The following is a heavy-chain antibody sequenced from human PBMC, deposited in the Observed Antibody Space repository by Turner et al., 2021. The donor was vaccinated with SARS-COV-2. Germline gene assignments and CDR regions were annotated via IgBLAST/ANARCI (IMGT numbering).Heavy chain of an antibody. D-gene: IGHD7-27*01. Sequence: EVQLVESGGGLVKPGGSLRLSCAASGFAFSSYSMNWVRQAPGKGLEWVSSITSSSNYIYYADSVKGRFTISRDNAKNSLYLQMNSLRAEDTAVYYCARSELGLFFDYWGQGTLVTVSS. CDR2: ITSSSNYI. J-gene: IGHJ4*02. CDR1: GFAFSSYS. V-gene: IGHV3-21*01. CDR3: ARSELGLFFDY.